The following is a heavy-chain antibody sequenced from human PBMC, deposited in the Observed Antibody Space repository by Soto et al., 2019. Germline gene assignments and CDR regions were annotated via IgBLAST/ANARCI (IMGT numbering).Heavy chain of an antibody. J-gene: IGHJ6*02. V-gene: IGHV4-30-4*01. D-gene: IGHD6-19*01. CDR2: IYYSGST. CDR3: ARGTYSSGWQTLYYYYYYGMDV. Sequence: PSETLSLTCTVSGGSISSGDYYWSWIRQPPGKGLEWIGYIYYSGSTYYNPSLKSRVTISVDTSKNQFSLKLSSVTAADTAVYYCARGTYSSGWQTLYYYYYYGMDVWGQGTTVTVSS. CDR1: GGSISSGDYY.